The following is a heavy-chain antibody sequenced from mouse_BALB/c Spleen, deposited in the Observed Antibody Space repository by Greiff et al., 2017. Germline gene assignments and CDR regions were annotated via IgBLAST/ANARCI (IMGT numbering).Heavy chain of an antibody. CDR3: ARGGGTPDY. J-gene: IGHJ2*01. D-gene: IGHD3-3*01. V-gene: IGHV1S132*01. CDR2: IFPGTGTT. Sequence: QVQLQQSGAELVKPGASVKLSCKTSGYTFTSYWIQWVKQRPGQGLGWIGEIFPGTGTTYYNEKFKGKATLTIDTSSSTAYMQLSSLTSEDSAVYFCARGGGTPDYWGQGTTLTVSS. CDR1: GYTFTSYW.